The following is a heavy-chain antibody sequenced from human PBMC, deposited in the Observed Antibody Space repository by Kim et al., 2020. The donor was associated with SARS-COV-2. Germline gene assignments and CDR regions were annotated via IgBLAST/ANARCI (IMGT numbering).Heavy chain of an antibody. V-gene: IGHV3-73*01. CDR3: TRIPGTTLAFWYSFDF. Sequence: GGSLRLSCAASGFTFSDSPIHWVRQASGKGLEWVGRIRSKVYSYATSYAASVKGRFTISRDDSESTSYLQMNSLKTEDAAVYYCTRIPGTTLAFWYSFDFWGQGTMVTVSS. CDR2: IRSKVYSYAT. CDR1: GFTFSDSP. J-gene: IGHJ3*01. D-gene: IGHD1-1*01.